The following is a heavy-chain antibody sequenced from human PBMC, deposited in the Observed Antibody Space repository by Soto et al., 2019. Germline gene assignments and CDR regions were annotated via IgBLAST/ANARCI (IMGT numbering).Heavy chain of an antibody. Sequence: GGSLRLSCAASGFTFSSYGMHWVHQAPGKGLEWVAVISYDGSNKYYADSVKGRFTISRDNSKNTLYLQMNSLRAEDTAVYYCAKDLGIAAADYYYYGMDVWGQGTTVTVSS. CDR2: ISYDGSNK. CDR1: GFTFSSYG. D-gene: IGHD6-13*01. CDR3: AKDLGIAAADYYYYGMDV. V-gene: IGHV3-30*18. J-gene: IGHJ6*02.